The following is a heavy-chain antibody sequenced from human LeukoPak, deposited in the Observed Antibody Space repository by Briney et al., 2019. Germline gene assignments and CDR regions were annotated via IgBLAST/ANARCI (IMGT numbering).Heavy chain of an antibody. Sequence: SETLSPTCIVSGGSLSSYYWSWIRQSPGKGLEWIGYIYNSVSTNYNPSLKSRVTISVDTSKNQFSLKLSSVTAADTAVYYCARQGGYWGQGTLVTVSS. D-gene: IGHD3-16*01. CDR3: ARQGGY. CDR1: GGSLSSYY. V-gene: IGHV4-59*01. J-gene: IGHJ4*02. CDR2: IYNSVST.